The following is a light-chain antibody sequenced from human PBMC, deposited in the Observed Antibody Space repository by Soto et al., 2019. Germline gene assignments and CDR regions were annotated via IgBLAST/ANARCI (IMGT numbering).Light chain of an antibody. J-gene: IGLJ1*01. CDR3: CSHAGRYV. Sequence: QSVLTQPPSVSGTPGQRVTISCSGSFSNIGSSSVNWYQQFPGTAPKLLMYNDNQWPSGVPDRFSGSRSGTSASLAISGLQSEDEADYYCCSHAGRYVFGTGTKLTVL. V-gene: IGLV1-44*01. CDR1: FSNIGSSS. CDR2: NDN.